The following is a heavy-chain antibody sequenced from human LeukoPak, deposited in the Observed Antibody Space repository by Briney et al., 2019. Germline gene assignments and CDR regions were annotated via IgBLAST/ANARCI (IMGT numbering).Heavy chain of an antibody. CDR3: ARGPVGGTTYNDGDALDI. Sequence: SETLSLTCAVYGGSFSGYYWSWIRQPPGKGLEWIGSIYYSGSTYYNPSLKSRVTISVDTSKNQFSLKLSSVTAADTAVYYCARGPVGGTTYNDGDALDIWGQGTMVTVSS. J-gene: IGHJ3*02. V-gene: IGHV4-34*01. CDR2: IYYSGST. CDR1: GGSFSGYY. D-gene: IGHD1-7*01.